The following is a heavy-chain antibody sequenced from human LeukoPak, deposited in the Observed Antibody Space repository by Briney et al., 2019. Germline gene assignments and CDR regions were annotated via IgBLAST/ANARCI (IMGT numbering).Heavy chain of an antibody. J-gene: IGHJ4*02. CDR2: IYSDGST. CDR1: GFTVSSNY. Sequence: GGSLRLSCAASGFTVSSNYMSWVRQAPGKGPEWVSVIYSDGSTYDADSVKGRFTISRDTSKNTLYLQMNSLRTEDTAVYYCARDLAAGGTYPHYWGQGTLVSVSS. D-gene: IGHD6-13*01. CDR3: ARDLAAGGTYPHY. V-gene: IGHV3-53*01.